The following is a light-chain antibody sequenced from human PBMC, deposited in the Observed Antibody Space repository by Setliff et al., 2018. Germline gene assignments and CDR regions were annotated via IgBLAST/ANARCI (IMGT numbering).Light chain of an antibody. CDR3: CSYVTGGTLA. CDR1: SSDVGSYDL. CDR2: EVS. J-gene: IGLJ3*02. V-gene: IGLV2-23*02. Sequence: QSVLTQPASVSGSPGQSITISCSGTSSDVGSYDLVSWYQQHPGKAPKLIIYEVSNRPSGVSNRFSGSKSGNTASLTISGLQAEDEGDYYCCSYVTGGTLAFGGGTKVTVL.